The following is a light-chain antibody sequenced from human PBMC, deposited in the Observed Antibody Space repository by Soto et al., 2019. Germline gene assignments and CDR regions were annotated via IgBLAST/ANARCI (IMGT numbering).Light chain of an antibody. CDR1: SSDVGGYNY. CDR2: DVS. J-gene: IGLJ1*01. V-gene: IGLV2-11*01. Sequence: QSALTQPRSVSGSPGQSVTISCTGTSSDVGGYNYVSWYQQHPGKAPKLMIYDVSKRPSGVPDRFSGSKSGNTASLTISGLQDKDEADYYCCSYAGSYTFYVFGTGTKLTVL. CDR3: CSYAGSYTFYV.